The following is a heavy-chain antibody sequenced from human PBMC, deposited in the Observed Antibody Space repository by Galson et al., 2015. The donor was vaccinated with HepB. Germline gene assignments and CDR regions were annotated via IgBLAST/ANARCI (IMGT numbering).Heavy chain of an antibody. V-gene: IGHV3-66*02. CDR1: Y. CDR3: ARILYNWNLNYYYGMDV. D-gene: IGHD1-20*01. J-gene: IGHJ6*02. Sequence: YMNWVRQAPGKGLEWVSVIYTGGSTYYADSVKGRFTISRDNSKNTVYLQMNSLRPEDTAVYYCARILYNWNLNYYYGMDVWGQGTTVTVSS. CDR2: IYTGGST.